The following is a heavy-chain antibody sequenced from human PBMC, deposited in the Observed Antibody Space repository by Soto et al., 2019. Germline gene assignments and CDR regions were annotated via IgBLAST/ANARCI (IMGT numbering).Heavy chain of an antibody. V-gene: IGHV3-30*18. CDR1: GFTFSSYG. CDR3: AKEITVAGDFDY. J-gene: IGHJ4*01. CDR2: ISYDGSNE. Sequence: ILSCVASGFTFSSYGIHWVRQAPGKGLEWVAVISYDGSNEYYADSVKGRFTISRDNSKNTLYLQMDSLRPEDTAVYYCAKEITVAGDFDYWGHGTLVTVSS. D-gene: IGHD6-19*01.